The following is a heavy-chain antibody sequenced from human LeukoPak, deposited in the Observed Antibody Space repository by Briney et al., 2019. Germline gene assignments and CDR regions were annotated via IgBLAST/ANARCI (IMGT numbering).Heavy chain of an antibody. J-gene: IGHJ4*02. CDR2: ISSNIDTT. CDR1: GFTFSSYS. D-gene: IGHD7-27*01. Sequence: PGGSLRLSCAASGFTFSSYSMNWVRQAPGKGLEWVSYISSNIDTTYYADSVKGRFTISRGNSKNTLYLQMNSLRAEDTAVYYCARDMTKLGYFDYWGQGTLVTVSS. CDR3: ARDMTKLGYFDY. V-gene: IGHV3-48*01.